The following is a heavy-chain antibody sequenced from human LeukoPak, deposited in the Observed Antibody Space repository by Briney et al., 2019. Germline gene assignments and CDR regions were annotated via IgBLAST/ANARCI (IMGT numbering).Heavy chain of an antibody. D-gene: IGHD4-17*01. V-gene: IGHV4-59*01. J-gene: IGHJ5*02. CDR2: IYYSGST. CDR3: ARGSGDYRFGRDWFDP. Sequence: PSETLSLTCTVSGGSISSYYWSRIRQPPGKGLEWIGYIYYSGSTNYNPSLKSRVTISVDTSKNQFSLKLSSVTAADTAVYYCARGSGDYRFGRDWFDPWGQGTLVTVSS. CDR1: GGSISSYY.